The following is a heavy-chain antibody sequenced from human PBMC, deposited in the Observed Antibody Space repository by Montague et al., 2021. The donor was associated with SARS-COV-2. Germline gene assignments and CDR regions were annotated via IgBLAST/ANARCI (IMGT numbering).Heavy chain of an antibody. J-gene: IGHJ6*02. D-gene: IGHD3-9*01. CDR1: GFTFSDSY. CDR3: ARDQPHYDILTGYYKDYYYMDV. Sequence: SLRLSCAASGFTFSDSYMSWIRQAPGKGLEWVSYISSSSSYTNYADSVKGRFTISRDNAKNSLYLQMNSLRAEDTAVYYCARDQPHYDILTGYYKDYYYMDVWGQGTTVTVSS. V-gene: IGHV3-11*06. CDR2: ISSSSSYT.